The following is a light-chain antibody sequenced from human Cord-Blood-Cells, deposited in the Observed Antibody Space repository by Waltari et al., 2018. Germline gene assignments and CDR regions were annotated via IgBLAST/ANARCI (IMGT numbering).Light chain of an antibody. CDR2: DVS. J-gene: IGLJ1*01. CDR1: SSDVGGYNY. Sequence: QSALTQPRSVSGSPGQSVTIPCTGTSSDVGGYNYVSWYQQHPGKAPKLMIYDVSKRPSGVPDRFYGSKSGNTASLTISGLQAEDEADYYCCSYAGSNYVFGTGTKVTVL. V-gene: IGLV2-11*01. CDR3: CSYAGSNYV.